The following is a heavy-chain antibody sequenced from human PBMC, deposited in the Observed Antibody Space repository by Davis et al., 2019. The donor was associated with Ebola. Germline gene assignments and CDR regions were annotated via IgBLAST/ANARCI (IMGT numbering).Heavy chain of an antibody. CDR3: AKWLASAKDILTGVPRYGMDV. D-gene: IGHD3-9*01. Sequence: GESLKISCAASGFTFSSYGMHWVRQAPGKGLEWVAVISYHGSNKYYADSVKGRFTISRDNSKNTLYLEMNSLRDEDTAVYYCAKWLASAKDILTGVPRYGMDVWGKGTTVSVSS. J-gene: IGHJ6*04. V-gene: IGHV3-30*18. CDR1: GFTFSSYG. CDR2: ISYHGSNK.